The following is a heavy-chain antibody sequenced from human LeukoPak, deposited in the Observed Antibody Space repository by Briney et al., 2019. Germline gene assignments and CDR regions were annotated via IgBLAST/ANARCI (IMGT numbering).Heavy chain of an antibody. CDR1: GDSISSSSYY. Sequence: PSETLSLTCSVSGDSISSSSYYWGWIRQPPGKGPEWVASIYHTGSTYYNPSLRSRVTISVDTSKNQFSLKLSSVTAADTAVYYCARQRTVTSGLYWGQGTLVTVSS. V-gene: IGHV4-39*01. CDR3: ARQRTVTSGLY. J-gene: IGHJ4*02. D-gene: IGHD4-11*01. CDR2: IYHTGST.